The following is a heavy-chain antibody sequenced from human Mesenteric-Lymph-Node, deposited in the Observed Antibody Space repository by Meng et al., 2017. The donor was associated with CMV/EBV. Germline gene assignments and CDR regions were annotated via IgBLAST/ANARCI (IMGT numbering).Heavy chain of an antibody. Sequence: SGGSINSGGDYWSWIRQHPGKGLEWIGHIYYRGNTYYNPSLKSRLSISLDTSKSQFSLRLSSATAADTAMYYCARVLIFGNHVGFDYWGQGTLVTVSS. CDR1: GGSINSGGDY. CDR2: IYYRGNT. J-gene: IGHJ4*02. D-gene: IGHD3-10*02. CDR3: ARVLIFGNHVGFDY. V-gene: IGHV4-31*02.